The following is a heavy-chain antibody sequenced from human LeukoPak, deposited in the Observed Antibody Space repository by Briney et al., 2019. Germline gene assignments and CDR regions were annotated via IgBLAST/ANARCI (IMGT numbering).Heavy chain of an antibody. CDR1: GYTFTSFG. Sequence: ATVKVSCKTSGYTFTSFGFSWVRQAPGQGLEWMGSISGYNGDTKYAQKFQGRVTMTTDTTTSTAYMDLRSLRSDDTAVYYCARDPSGGYVPYFDYWGQGTLVTVSS. V-gene: IGHV1-18*01. J-gene: IGHJ4*02. CDR2: ISGYNGDT. CDR3: ARDPSGGYVPYFDY. D-gene: IGHD3-16*01.